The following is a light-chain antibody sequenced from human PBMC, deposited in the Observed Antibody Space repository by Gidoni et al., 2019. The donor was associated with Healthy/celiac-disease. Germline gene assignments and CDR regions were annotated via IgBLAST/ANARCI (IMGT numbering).Light chain of an antibody. J-gene: IGKJ2*01. CDR2: VAS. CDR3: QQYGSSPPYT. CDR1: QSVSSSY. Sequence: EIVLPPSPGTLSLSPGERATLSCRASQSVSSSYLDWYQQKPGQAPRLLIYVASSRATGIPDRVSGSGSGTDFTLTISRLEPEDFAVYYCQQYGSSPPYTFGQGTKLEIK. V-gene: IGKV3-20*01.